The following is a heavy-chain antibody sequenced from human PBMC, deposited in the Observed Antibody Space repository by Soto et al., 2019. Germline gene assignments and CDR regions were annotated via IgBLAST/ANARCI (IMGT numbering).Heavy chain of an antibody. CDR1: GGSIISGGYY. D-gene: IGHD4-17*01. V-gene: IGHV4-31*03. CDR3: AREPTVSYYYYYGMDV. CDR2: IYYSGST. Sequence: PAETLSLTCTVSGGSIISGGYYFIWIRQRPWNGLEWIGYIYYSGSTYYNPSLKSRVTISVDTSKNQFSLKLSSVTAADTAVYYCAREPTVSYYYYYGMDVWGQGTTVTVSS. J-gene: IGHJ6*02.